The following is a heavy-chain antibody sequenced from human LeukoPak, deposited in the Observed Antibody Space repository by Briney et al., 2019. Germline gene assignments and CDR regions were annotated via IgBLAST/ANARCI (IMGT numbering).Heavy chain of an antibody. Sequence: PGGSLRLSCAASGFTFSTYAMHWVRQAPGKGLEWVAVISEDGDTKYYADSVKGRFTISRDNSKNTLFLEMSSLRAEDTAVTYCARGQLWRRGYFYYMDVWGKGTTVTVSS. CDR3: ARGQLWRRGYFYYMDV. CDR2: ISEDGDTK. D-gene: IGHD5-18*01. J-gene: IGHJ6*03. CDR1: GFTFSTYA. V-gene: IGHV3-30*03.